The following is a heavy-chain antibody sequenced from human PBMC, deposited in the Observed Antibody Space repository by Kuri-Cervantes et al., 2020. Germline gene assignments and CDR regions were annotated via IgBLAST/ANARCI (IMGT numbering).Heavy chain of an antibody. CDR1: GFTFSSYG. V-gene: IGHV3-48*01. Sequence: GGSLRLSCVASGFTFSSYGMNWVRQAPGKGLEWVSYISSSGSTIYYADSVRGRFTISRDNSKNTLYLQMNSLRAEDTAVYYCAREIVGGYCSSTSCSSQWGQGTLVTVSS. CDR2: ISSSGSTI. D-gene: IGHD2-2*03. CDR3: AREIVGGYCSSTSCSSQ. J-gene: IGHJ4*02.